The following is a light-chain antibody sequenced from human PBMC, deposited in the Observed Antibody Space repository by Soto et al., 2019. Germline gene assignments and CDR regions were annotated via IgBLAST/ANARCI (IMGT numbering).Light chain of an antibody. J-gene: IGLJ2*01. CDR3: QSYDPLLQV. V-gene: IGLV6-57*01. CDR1: SGSIASNF. Sequence: NFLLTQPHSVSESPGKTVTISCTRSSGSIASNFVQWFQQRPGSSPTTVIYEDRQRPSGVPDRFSGSIDSSSNSASLTISGLKAEDEADYYCQSYDPLLQVFGGGTKLTVL. CDR2: EDR.